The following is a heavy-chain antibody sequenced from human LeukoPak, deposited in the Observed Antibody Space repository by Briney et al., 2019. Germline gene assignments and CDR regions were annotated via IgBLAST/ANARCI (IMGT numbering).Heavy chain of an antibody. V-gene: IGHV3-33*01. CDR3: ARDLGNFGSGTSYYDY. D-gene: IGHD3-10*01. J-gene: IGHJ4*02. Sequence: GGSLRLSCTASGFTFSNHGLHWVRQAPGKGLEWMALIWYDGSKRYYADSVQGRFTISRDDSKNTLFLQMNSLRAEDTAVYYCARDLGNFGSGTSYYDYWGQGTLVTVSS. CDR2: IWYDGSKR. CDR1: GFTFSNHG.